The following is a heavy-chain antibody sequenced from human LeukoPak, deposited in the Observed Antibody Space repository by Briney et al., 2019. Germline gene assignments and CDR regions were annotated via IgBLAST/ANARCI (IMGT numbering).Heavy chain of an antibody. CDR1: GFTFANHW. J-gene: IGHJ4*02. CDR3: AKSGSSVFWS. D-gene: IGHD3-3*02. V-gene: IGHV3-7*03. Sequence: PGGSLRLSCAASGFTFANHWMSWVRQAPGKGLEWVANIRDDGSEKYYVDSVKGRFTVSRDNVKNSLFLQMNSLRVDDTAVYYCAKSGSSVFWSWGQGTLVTVSP. CDR2: IRDDGSEK.